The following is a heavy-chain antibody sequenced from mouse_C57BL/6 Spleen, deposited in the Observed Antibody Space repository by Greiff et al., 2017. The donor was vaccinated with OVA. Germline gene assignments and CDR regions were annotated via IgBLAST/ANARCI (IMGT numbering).Heavy chain of an antibody. J-gene: IGHJ4*01. D-gene: IGHD3-3*01. CDR2: IYPRSGNT. V-gene: IGHV1-81*01. CDR3: ARADTQQLGAMDY. CDR1: GYTFTSYG. Sequence: VKLVESGAELARPGASVKLSCKASGYTFTSYGISWVKQRTGQGLEWIGEIYPRSGNTYYNEKFKGKATLTADKSSSTAYMELRSLTSEDSAVYFGARADTQQLGAMDYWGQGTSVTVSS.